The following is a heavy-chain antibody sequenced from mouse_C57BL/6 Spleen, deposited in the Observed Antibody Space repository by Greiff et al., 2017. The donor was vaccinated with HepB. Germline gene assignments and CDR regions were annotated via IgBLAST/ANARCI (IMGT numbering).Heavy chain of an antibody. CDR3: ARGRFYDGPNYLDY. J-gene: IGHJ2*01. CDR1: GYTFTNYW. V-gene: IGHV1-63*01. Sequence: VQLQQSGAELVRPGTSVKMSCTASGYTFTNYWIGWAKQRPGHGLEWIGDIYPGGGYTNYNEKFKGKATLTADKSSSTAYMQVSSLTSEDSAIYDCARGRFYDGPNYLDYWGQGTTLTASS. D-gene: IGHD2-3*01. CDR2: IYPGGGYT.